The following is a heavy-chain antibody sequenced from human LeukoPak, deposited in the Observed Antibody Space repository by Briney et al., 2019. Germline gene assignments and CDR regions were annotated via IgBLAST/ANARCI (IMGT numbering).Heavy chain of an antibody. CDR1: GDSISRGYY. J-gene: IGHJ4*02. V-gene: IGHV4-38-2*02. CDR2: IYHSGST. CDR3: ARDYDFWSGYYY. D-gene: IGHD3-3*01. Sequence: SETLSLTCAVYGDSISRGYYWGWIRQPPGKGLEWIGTIYHSGSTHYNPSLKSRVTISVDMSKNQFSLKLTSVSAADTAVYYCARDYDFWSGYYYWGQGTLVAVSS.